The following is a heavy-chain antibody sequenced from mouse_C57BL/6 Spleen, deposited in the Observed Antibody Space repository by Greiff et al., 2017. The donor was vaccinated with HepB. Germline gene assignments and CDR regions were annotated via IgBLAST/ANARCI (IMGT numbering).Heavy chain of an antibody. CDR3: ARHEGKYDPRGYAMDY. D-gene: IGHD2-10*02. CDR1: GYTFTEYT. V-gene: IGHV1-62-2*01. J-gene: IGHJ4*01. CDR2: FYPGSGST. Sequence: QVQLQQSGAELVKPGASVKLSCKASGYTFTEYTIHWVKQRPGQGLEWIGWFYPGSGSTKYNEKFKDKATLTADKSSSTVYMELSRLTSEDSAVYFCARHEGKYDPRGYAMDYWGQGTSVTVSS.